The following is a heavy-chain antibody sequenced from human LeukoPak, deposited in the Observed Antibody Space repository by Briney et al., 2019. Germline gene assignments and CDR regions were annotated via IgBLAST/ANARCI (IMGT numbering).Heavy chain of an antibody. J-gene: IGHJ4*02. V-gene: IGHV3-23*01. CDR2: ISGNGGTT. CDR3: AKATTTSAAGSHFVY. D-gene: IGHD6-13*01. CDR1: GFTSSNYA. Sequence: GGSLRLSCVESGFTSSNYAMSWVRQAPGGGLEWVAAISGNGGTTYYADSVKGRFTISRDNSKNTLYLQMNSLRAEDTAVFYCAKATTTSAAGSHFVYWGQGTLVTVSS.